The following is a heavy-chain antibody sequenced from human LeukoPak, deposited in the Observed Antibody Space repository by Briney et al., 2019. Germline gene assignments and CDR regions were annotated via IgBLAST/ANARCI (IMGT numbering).Heavy chain of an antibody. CDR2: INPSGGST. J-gene: IGHJ4*02. CDR1: GYTFTSYY. V-gene: IGHV1-46*01. D-gene: IGHD1-7*01. Sequence: ASVKVSCKASGYTFTSYYMHWVRQAPGQGLEWMGIINPSGGSTSYAQKFQGRVTMTEDTSTDTAYMELSSLRSEDTAVYYCARMNYISSGWGAPFDYWGQGTLVTVSS. CDR3: ARMNYISSGWGAPFDY.